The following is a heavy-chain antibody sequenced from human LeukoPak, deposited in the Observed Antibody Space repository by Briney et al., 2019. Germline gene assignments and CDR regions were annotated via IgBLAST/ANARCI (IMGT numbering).Heavy chain of an antibody. J-gene: IGHJ4*02. Sequence: PGGSLRLSCAASGFSFRNYLMGWVRQAPGKGLEWVANTKPDGSAEYYADSVRGRFTASRDNANNLLYLQMNRLRAEDTAVYCCARDGGLHTNFDYWGQGTLLTVSS. CDR3: ARDGGLHTNFDY. D-gene: IGHD2-15*01. V-gene: IGHV3-7*01. CDR2: TKPDGSAE. CDR1: GFSFRNYL.